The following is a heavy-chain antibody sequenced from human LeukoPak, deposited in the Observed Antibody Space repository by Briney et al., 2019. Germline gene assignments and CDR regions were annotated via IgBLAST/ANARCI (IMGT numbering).Heavy chain of an antibody. CDR3: ARSPIYSSSGTDY. J-gene: IGHJ4*02. Sequence: ASVKVSCKASGYTFTSYGISWVRQAPGQGLEWMGWMNPNSGNTGYAQKFQGRVTMTRNTSISTAYMELSSLRSEDTAVYYCARSPIYSSSGTDYWGQGTLVTVSS. V-gene: IGHV1-8*02. D-gene: IGHD6-13*01. CDR1: GYTFTSYG. CDR2: MNPNSGNT.